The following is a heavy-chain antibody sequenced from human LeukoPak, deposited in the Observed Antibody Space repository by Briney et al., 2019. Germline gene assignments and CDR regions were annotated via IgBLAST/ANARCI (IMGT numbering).Heavy chain of an antibody. V-gene: IGHV1-69*04. D-gene: IGHD5-12*01. J-gene: IGHJ4*02. CDR1: GGTFSSYA. CDR3: ARGGTYSGYDTPNDY. Sequence: GASVKVSCKASGGTFSSYAISWVRQAPGQGLEWMGRIIPILGIANYAQKFQGRVTITADKSTSTAHMELSSLRSEDTAVYYCARGGTYSGYDTPNDYWGQGTLVTVSS. CDR2: IIPILGIA.